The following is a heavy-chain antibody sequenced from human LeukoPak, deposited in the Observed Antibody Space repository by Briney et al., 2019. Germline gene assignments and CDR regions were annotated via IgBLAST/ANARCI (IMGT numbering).Heavy chain of an antibody. CDR2: IYPSGDST. CDR1: GFTFSTYS. D-gene: IGHD6-19*01. V-gene: IGHV3-23*01. J-gene: IGHJ4*02. CDR3: AKDVVPDSGWDLDY. Sequence: PGGSLTLSCAASGFTFSTYSMAWVRQGPGKGLDWVSSIYPSGDSTFYPGSGKGRFTISRDNSKNTLYLQMSTLKTEDTAIYYCAKDVVPDSGWDLDYWGQGTLVTVSS.